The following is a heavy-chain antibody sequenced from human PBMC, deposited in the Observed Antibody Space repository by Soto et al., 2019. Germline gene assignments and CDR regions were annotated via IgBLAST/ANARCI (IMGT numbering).Heavy chain of an antibody. CDR2: IYYSGST. CDR3: ASSRASDFWSGYYTPRHFDY. Sequence: SETLSLTCTFSGVSISSSSYYWGWIRQPPGKGLEWIGSIYYSGSTYYNPSLKSRVTISVDTSKNQFSLKLSSVTAADTAVYYCASSRASDFWSGYYTPRHFDYWGQGTLVTVSS. V-gene: IGHV4-39*01. D-gene: IGHD3-3*01. J-gene: IGHJ4*02. CDR1: GVSISSSSYY.